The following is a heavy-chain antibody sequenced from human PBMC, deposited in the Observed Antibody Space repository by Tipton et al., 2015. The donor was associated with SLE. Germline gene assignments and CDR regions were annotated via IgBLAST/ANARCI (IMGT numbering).Heavy chain of an antibody. D-gene: IGHD6-13*01. V-gene: IGHV3-66*02. Sequence: GSLRLSCAASGFTVSSSYMSWVRQAPGKGLEWVSVIYSGGSTYYADSVKGRFTISRDNSKNTLYLQMNSLRAEDTAVYYCARDYSSSWYYFDYWGQGTLVTVSS. CDR1: GFTVSSSY. J-gene: IGHJ4*02. CDR2: IYSGGST. CDR3: ARDYSSSWYYFDY.